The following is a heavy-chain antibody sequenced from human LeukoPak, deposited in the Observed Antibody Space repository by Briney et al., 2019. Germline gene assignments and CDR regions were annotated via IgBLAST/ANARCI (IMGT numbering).Heavy chain of an antibody. J-gene: IGHJ6*03. CDR1: GGSISSYY. CDR2: IYYTGST. CDR3: ARGRVSSSTWYSTYYYYFYMDV. V-gene: IGHV4-59*01. Sequence: PSETLSLTCTVSGGSISSYYWSWIRQPPGKGLEWIGYIYYTGSTNYNPSLNSRVTISRDTSKNDFSLRLTSVTATDTAVYFCARGRVSSSTWYSTYYYYFYMDVWGKGTTVTVSS. D-gene: IGHD6-13*01.